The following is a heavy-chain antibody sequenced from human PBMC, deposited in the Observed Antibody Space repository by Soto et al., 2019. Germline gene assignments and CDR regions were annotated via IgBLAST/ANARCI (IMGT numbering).Heavy chain of an antibody. D-gene: IGHD3-22*01. CDR1: GYTFTDYW. V-gene: IGHV5-51*01. J-gene: IGHJ4*02. CDR3: ARRVSSSYYHFDS. CDR2: IYPGDSDT. Sequence: PGESLKISCKGSGYTFTDYWILWVRQMPGKGLEWMGIIYPGDSDTRYTPSFEGQVTISADKSINTAYLQWSNLKASDTAVYYCARRVSSSYYHFDSWGQGTLVTVS.